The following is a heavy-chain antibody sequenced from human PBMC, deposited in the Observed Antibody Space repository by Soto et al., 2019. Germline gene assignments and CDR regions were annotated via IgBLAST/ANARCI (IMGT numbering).Heavy chain of an antibody. CDR2: FDPEDGET. CDR3: ATVKGYCTNGVCYSYAFDI. D-gene: IGHD2-8*01. CDR1: RYTPPEFF. Sequence: APMKGSRQGSRYTPPEFFIPWGGQAPGKRREWMGGFDPEDGETIYAQKFQGRVTMTEDTSTDTAYMELSSLRSEDTAVYYCATVKGYCTNGVCYSYAFDIWGQGTMVTVSS. V-gene: IGHV1-24*01. J-gene: IGHJ3*02.